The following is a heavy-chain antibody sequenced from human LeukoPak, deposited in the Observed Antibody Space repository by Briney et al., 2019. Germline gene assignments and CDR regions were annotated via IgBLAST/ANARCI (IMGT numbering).Heavy chain of an antibody. D-gene: IGHD4-17*01. CDR1: GFTVSSNY. CDR2: IYSGGST. CDR3: ASATVTPTSYYYMDV. Sequence: GGSLRLSCAASGFTVSSNYMSWVRQAPGKGLEWVSVIYSGGSTYYADSVKGRFTISRDNSKNTLYLQMNSLGAEDTAVYYCASATVTPTSYYYMDVWGKGTTVTVSS. V-gene: IGHV3-53*01. J-gene: IGHJ6*03.